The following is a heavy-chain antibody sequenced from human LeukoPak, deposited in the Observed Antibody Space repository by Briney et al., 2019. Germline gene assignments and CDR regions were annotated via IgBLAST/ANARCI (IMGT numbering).Heavy chain of an antibody. CDR3: ARVGRRDGYNNLGY. CDR1: GGSFSGYY. V-gene: IGHV4-34*01. D-gene: IGHD5-24*01. CDR2: INHSGST. J-gene: IGHJ4*02. Sequence: SETLSLTCAVYGGSFSGYYWSWIRQPPGKGLEWIGEINHSGSTNYNPSLKSRVTISVDTSKNQFSLKLSSVTAADTAVYYCARVGRRDGYNNLGYWGQGTLVTVSS.